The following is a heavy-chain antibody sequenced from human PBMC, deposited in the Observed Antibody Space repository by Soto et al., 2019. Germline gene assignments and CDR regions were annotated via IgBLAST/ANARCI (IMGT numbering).Heavy chain of an antibody. CDR2: ISPYSGYT. V-gene: IGHV1-45*02. CDR3: TREAIVVIPAAQPSHFDS. D-gene: IGHD2-2*01. CDR1: GYTFTYRY. J-gene: IGHJ4*02. Sequence: SVKVSCKASGYTFTYRYLHWVRQAPGQALEWVGWISPYSGYTHSAQKFHGRLTLTTDTAAATAYMELRILRSADTALYYCTREAIVVIPAAQPSHFDSWGQGTLVTVSS.